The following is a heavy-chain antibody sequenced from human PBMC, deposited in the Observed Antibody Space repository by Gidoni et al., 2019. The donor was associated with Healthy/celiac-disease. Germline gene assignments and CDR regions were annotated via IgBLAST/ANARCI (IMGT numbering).Heavy chain of an antibody. CDR2: RWYDGSNK. Sequence: QVQLVESGGGVVQPGRSLRLSCAASVFTFSSYGMHWVRQAPGKGLEWVAVRWYDGSNKYYADSVKGRFTISRDNSKNTLYLQMNSLRDEDTAVYYCARSWQWLVEGYLDYWGQGTLVTVSS. V-gene: IGHV3-33*01. CDR1: VFTFSSYG. CDR3: ARSWQWLVEGYLDY. J-gene: IGHJ4*02. D-gene: IGHD6-19*01.